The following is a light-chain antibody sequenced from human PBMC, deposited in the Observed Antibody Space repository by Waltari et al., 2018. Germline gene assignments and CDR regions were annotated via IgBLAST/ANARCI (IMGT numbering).Light chain of an antibody. CDR1: SSAIGNYNY. CDR2: EVS. Sequence: QSALAQPASVSGSPGQSIAISCTGTSSAIGNYNYVSWYQQHHGKAPKLILYEVSDRPSGVSRRFSGSKSGNKATLTISGLQADDEADYYCSSYTNRATLRVFGTGTKVTVL. J-gene: IGLJ1*01. CDR3: SSYTNRATLRV. V-gene: IGLV2-14*01.